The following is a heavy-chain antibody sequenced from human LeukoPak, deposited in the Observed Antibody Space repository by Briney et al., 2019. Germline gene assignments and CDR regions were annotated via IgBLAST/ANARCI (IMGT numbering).Heavy chain of an antibody. CDR1: GYTFTGYY. CDR3: AARSLWFGELLFDY. J-gene: IGHJ4*02. D-gene: IGHD3-10*01. V-gene: IGHV1-2*02. CDR2: INPKSGGT. Sequence: ASVNVSCKASGYTFTGYYMHWVRQAPGQGLEWMGWINPKSGGTNYAQKFQGRVTMTRDTSISTAYMEMSRLRSDGTAVYYCAARSLWFGELLFDYWGQGTLVTVSS.